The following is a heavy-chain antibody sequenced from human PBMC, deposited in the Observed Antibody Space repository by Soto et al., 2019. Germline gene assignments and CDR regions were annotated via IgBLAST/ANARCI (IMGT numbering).Heavy chain of an antibody. J-gene: IGHJ1*01. V-gene: IGHV3-23*01. CDR2: ISGSGGST. CDR3: ASPYSNEYFQH. Sequence: GGSLRLSCAASGFTFSSYAMSWVRQAPGKGLEWVSAISGSGGSTYYAESVKGRFTISRDNSKNTLYLQMNSLRAEDTAVYYCASPYSNEYFQHWGQGTLVTVSS. CDR1: GFTFSSYA. D-gene: IGHD6-13*01.